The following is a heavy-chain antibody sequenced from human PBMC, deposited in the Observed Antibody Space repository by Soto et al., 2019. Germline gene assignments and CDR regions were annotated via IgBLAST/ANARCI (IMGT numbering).Heavy chain of an antibody. D-gene: IGHD2-8*01. J-gene: IGHJ6*02. CDR2: ISSSSSYT. CDR1: GFTFSDYY. Sequence: PGGSLRLSCAASGFTFSDYYMSWIRQAPGKGLEWVSYISSSSSYTNYADSVKGRFTISRDNTKNSLYLQMNSLRAEDTAVYYCARLIDCTNGVCSYDMDVWGQGTTVTVS. CDR3: ARLIDCTNGVCSYDMDV. V-gene: IGHV3-11*06.